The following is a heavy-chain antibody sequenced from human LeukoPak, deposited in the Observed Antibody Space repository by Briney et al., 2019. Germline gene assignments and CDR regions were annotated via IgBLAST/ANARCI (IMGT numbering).Heavy chain of an antibody. V-gene: IGHV4-4*09. CDR1: GGSISGYY. J-gene: IGHJ4*02. CDR3: ARVGLHSTTSSKFTLNYFDY. CDR2: IYSSGGA. D-gene: IGHD2/OR15-2a*01. Sequence: SETLSLTCTVSGGSISGYYWSWIRQPPGKGLECIGLIYSSGGANYNPSLKTRVTMSVDTSKNQFSLNLRSVTAADTAVYYCARVGLHSTTSSKFTLNYFDYWGQGTLVSVSS.